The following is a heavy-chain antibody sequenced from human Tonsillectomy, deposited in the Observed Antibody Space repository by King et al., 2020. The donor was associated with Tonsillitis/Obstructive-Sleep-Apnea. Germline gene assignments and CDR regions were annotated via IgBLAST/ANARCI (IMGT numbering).Heavy chain of an antibody. Sequence: VQLVESGGGLVQPGGSLRLSCAASGFTFSSYEMNWVRQAPGKGLEWVSYISSSGSTIYYADSVKGRFTISRDNAKNSLYLQMNSLRAEDTAVYYCARDLREDVVVAAHYWGQGTLVTVSS. CDR1: GFTFSSYE. CDR2: ISSSGSTI. CDR3: ARDLREDVVVAAHY. V-gene: IGHV3-48*03. D-gene: IGHD1-26*01. J-gene: IGHJ4*02.